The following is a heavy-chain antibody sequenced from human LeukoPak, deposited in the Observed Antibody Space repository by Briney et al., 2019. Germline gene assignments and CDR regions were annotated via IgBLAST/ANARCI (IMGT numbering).Heavy chain of an antibody. CDR1: GFTFSSYG. Sequence: GGSLRLSCAASGFTFSSYGMHWVRQAPGKGLEWVTFIQYDGSYKYYADSVKGRFTISRDNSKNTLYLQMNSLRAEDTAVYYCAKDQVGATVGALGYWGQGTLVTVSS. D-gene: IGHD1-26*01. V-gene: IGHV3-30*02. CDR3: AKDQVGATVGALGY. J-gene: IGHJ4*02. CDR2: IQYDGSYK.